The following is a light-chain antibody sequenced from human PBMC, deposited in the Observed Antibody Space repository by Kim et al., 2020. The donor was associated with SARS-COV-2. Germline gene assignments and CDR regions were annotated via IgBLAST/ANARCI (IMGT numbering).Light chain of an antibody. CDR3: QVWDSSSDHRV. CDR1: NIGSKS. Sequence: PGKRARITWGGNNIGSKSVHWYQQQPGQAPVLVIYYDSDRPSGIPERFSGSNSGNTATLTITRVEAGDEADYYCQVWDSSSDHRVFGGGTQLTVL. J-gene: IGLJ2*01. V-gene: IGLV3-21*04. CDR2: YDS.